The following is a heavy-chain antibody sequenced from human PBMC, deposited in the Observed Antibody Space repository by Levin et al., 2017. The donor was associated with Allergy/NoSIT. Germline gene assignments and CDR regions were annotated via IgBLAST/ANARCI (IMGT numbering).Heavy chain of an antibody. CDR1: GFTFSSYS. Sequence: GGSLRLSCAASGFTFSSYSMNWVRQAPGKGLEWVSSISSSSSYIYYADSVKGRFTISRYNAKNSLYLQMNSLRAEDTAVYYCARPYDYVWGSNGLPDYWGQGTLVTVSS. D-gene: IGHD3-16*01. CDR2: ISSSSSYI. V-gene: IGHV3-21*01. CDR3: ARPYDYVWGSNGLPDY. J-gene: IGHJ4*02.